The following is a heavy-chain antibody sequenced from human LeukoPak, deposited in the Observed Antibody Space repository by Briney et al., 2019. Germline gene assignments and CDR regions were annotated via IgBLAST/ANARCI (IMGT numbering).Heavy chain of an antibody. CDR2: IYYSGST. D-gene: IGHD6-6*01. Sequence: SETLSLTCTVSGGSISSSSYYWGWIRQPPGKGLEWIGSIYYSGSTYYNPSLKSRVTISVDTSKNQFSLKLSSVTAADTAVYYCARRRVIVARPGPGDAFDIWGQGTMVTVSS. J-gene: IGHJ3*02. V-gene: IGHV4-39*01. CDR1: GGSISSSSYY. CDR3: ARRRVIVARPGPGDAFDI.